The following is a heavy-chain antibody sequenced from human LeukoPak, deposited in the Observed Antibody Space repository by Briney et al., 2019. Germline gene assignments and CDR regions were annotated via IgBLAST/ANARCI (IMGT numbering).Heavy chain of an antibody. CDR2: ISSSSSTI. Sequence: GGSLRLSCAASGFTFSSYSMNWVRQAPGKGLEWVSYISSSSSTIYYADSVKGRFTISRDNAKNSLYLQMNSLRAEDTAVYYCARDHVTAVDYWGQGTLVTVSS. J-gene: IGHJ4*02. V-gene: IGHV3-48*01. CDR3: ARDHVTAVDY. D-gene: IGHD1-20*01. CDR1: GFTFSSYS.